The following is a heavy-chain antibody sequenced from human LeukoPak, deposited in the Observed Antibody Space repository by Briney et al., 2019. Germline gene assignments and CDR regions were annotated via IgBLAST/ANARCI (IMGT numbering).Heavy chain of an antibody. CDR2: IIPIFGTA. CDR3: AREYSRRLDAFDI. J-gene: IGHJ3*02. CDR1: GGTFSSYA. V-gene: IGHV1-69*05. Sequence: PGSSVKVSCKASGGTFSSYAISWVRQAPGQGLEWMGGIIPIFGTANYAQKFQGRVTITTDESTSTAYMELSSLRSEDTAVYYCAREYSRRLDAFDIWGQGTMVTVSS. D-gene: IGHD6-13*01.